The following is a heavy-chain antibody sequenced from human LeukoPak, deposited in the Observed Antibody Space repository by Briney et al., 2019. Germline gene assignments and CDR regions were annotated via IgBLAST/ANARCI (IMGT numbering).Heavy chain of an antibody. CDR1: GYSISSGYY. CDR3: ARAEAATWFDP. V-gene: IGHV4-38-2*01. J-gene: IGHJ5*02. Sequence: PSETLSLTCAVSGYSISSGYYWGWIRQPPGKGLEWIGIIYHSGSTYYNPSLKSRVTISLDTSKNQFSLILTSVTAADTAVYYCARAEAATWFDPWGQGTLVTVSS. CDR2: IYHSGST. D-gene: IGHD2-15*01.